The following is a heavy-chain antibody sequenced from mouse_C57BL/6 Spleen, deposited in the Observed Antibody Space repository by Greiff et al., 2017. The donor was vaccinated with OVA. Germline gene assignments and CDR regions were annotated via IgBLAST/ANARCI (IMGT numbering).Heavy chain of an antibody. J-gene: IGHJ4*01. Sequence: EVQLQESGPGLVKPSQSLSLTCSVTGYSITSGYYWNWIRQFPGNKLEWMGYIRYDGSNNYNPSLKNRISITRDTSKNQFFLKLNSVTTEDTATYYCAKVQGYYAMDYWGQGTSVTVSS. CDR3: AKVQGYYAMDY. D-gene: IGHD2-14*01. CDR2: IRYDGSN. V-gene: IGHV3-6*01. CDR1: GYSITSGYY.